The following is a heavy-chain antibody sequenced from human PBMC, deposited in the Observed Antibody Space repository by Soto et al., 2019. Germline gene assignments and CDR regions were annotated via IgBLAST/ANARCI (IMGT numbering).Heavy chain of an antibody. D-gene: IGHD4-17*01. V-gene: IGHV4-30-4*01. J-gene: IGHJ5*02. CDR1: GGSVSIGDYL. Sequence: SETLSITCTVFGGSVSIGDYLWSWIRQRPGKDLEWIGYIHDSGNTYYNPSLKSRVTISLDTSKNQFSLKVTSMTAADTAAYFCARARGGDSGDYASLFDRWGQGNLVTVSS. CDR3: ARARGGDSGDYASLFDR. CDR2: IHDSGNT.